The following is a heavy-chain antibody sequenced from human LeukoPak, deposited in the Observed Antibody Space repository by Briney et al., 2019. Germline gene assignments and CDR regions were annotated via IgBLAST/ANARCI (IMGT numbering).Heavy chain of an antibody. CDR1: GYTFTSYG. J-gene: IGHJ6*03. CDR2: ISAYNGNT. CDR3: ARVVGAYYYYYYYYMDV. Sequence: ASVKVSCKASGYTFTSYGISWVRQAPGQGLEWMGWISAYNGNTNYAQELQGRVTMTTDTSTSTAYMELRSLRSDDTAVYYCARVVGAYYYYYYYYMDVWGKGTTVTVSS. V-gene: IGHV1-18*01. D-gene: IGHD1-26*01.